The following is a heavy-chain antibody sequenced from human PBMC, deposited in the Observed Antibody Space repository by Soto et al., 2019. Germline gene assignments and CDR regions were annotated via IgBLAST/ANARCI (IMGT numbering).Heavy chain of an antibody. V-gene: IGHV1-69*01. D-gene: IGHD1-1*01. Sequence: VQLVQSGAEGKKPGSSVKLSCTASGGTFNRYTISWVRQAPGQGLECMGGIIPIFGTANYAQKFQGRVAIIADESTSAAYMELRSLRSEDTAVYYCALWGFRDGNNSKYNYSGMDVWGQGTTVTVSS. CDR1: GGTFNRYT. J-gene: IGHJ6*02. CDR3: ALWGFRDGNNSKYNYSGMDV. CDR2: IIPIFGTA.